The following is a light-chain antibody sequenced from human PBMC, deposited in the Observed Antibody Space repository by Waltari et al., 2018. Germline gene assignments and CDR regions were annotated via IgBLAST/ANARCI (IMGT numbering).Light chain of an antibody. CDR2: DTS. CDR3: QVSFHFPLT. Sequence: DIQMTQSPSSLAASVGDRATITCQASQDNTIYLNWYQQKPGKAPKLLIYDTSKLETGVPSRFSGSGSGTHFTFTISSLQPEDIATYYCQVSFHFPLTFGGGTKLEIK. J-gene: IGKJ4*01. V-gene: IGKV1-33*01. CDR1: QDNTIY.